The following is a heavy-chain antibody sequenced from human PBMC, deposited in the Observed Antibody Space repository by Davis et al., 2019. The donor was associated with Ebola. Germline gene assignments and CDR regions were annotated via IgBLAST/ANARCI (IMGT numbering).Heavy chain of an antibody. CDR3: ARAYYDFWSGYYSNNWFDP. CDR2: IYYSGST. Sequence: GSLRLSCTVSGGSISSYYWSWIRQPPGKGLEWIGYIYYSGSTNYNPSLKSRVTISVDTSKNQFSLKLSSVTAADTAVYYCARAYYDFWSGYYSNNWFDPWGQGTLVTVSS. D-gene: IGHD3-3*01. V-gene: IGHV4-59*01. J-gene: IGHJ5*02. CDR1: GGSISSYY.